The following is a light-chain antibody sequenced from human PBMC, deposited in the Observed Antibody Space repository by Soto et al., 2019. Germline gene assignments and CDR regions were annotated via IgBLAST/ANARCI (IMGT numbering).Light chain of an antibody. CDR2: GNS. CDR1: SSNIGAGYH. J-gene: IGLJ3*02. Sequence: QSVLTQPPSVSGAPGQRVTISCTGSSSNIGAGYHVHWYQQLPGTAPKLLIYGNSNRPSGVPDRFSASKSGTSASLAITGLQAEDEADYYCHSYDSSLSGSVFGGGTKLTVL. CDR3: HSYDSSLSGSV. V-gene: IGLV1-40*01.